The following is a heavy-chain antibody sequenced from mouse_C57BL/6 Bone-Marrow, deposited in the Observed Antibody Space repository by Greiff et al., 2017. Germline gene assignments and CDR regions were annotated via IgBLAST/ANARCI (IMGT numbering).Heavy chain of an antibody. J-gene: IGHJ4*01. CDR3: ARKKYYYGSSDGYYAMDY. Sequence: VQLQQPGAELVMPGASVKLSCKASGYTFTSYWMHWVKQRPGQGLEWIGEIDPSDSYTNYNQQFTGKSTLTVDKSSSTAYMPLSSLTSEDSAVYYCARKKYYYGSSDGYYAMDYWGQGTSGTVSS. CDR1: GYTFTSYW. CDR2: IDPSDSYT. D-gene: IGHD1-1*01. V-gene: IGHV1-69*01.